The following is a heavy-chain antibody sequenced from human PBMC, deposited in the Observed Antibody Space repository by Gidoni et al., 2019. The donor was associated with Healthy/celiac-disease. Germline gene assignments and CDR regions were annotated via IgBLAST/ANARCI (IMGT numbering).Heavy chain of an antibody. CDR2: IYWDDDK. J-gene: IGHJ3*02. D-gene: IGHD6-13*01. CDR1: GFSLSTSGVG. CDR3: AHRRQQLAPPADAFDI. Sequence: QITLKESGPTLVKPTQTLTLTCTFSGFSLSTSGVGVGWIRQPPGKALEWLALIYWDDDKRYSPSLKSRLTITKDTSKNQVVLTMTNMDPVDTATYYCAHRRQQLAPPADAFDIWGQGTMVTVSS. V-gene: IGHV2-5*02.